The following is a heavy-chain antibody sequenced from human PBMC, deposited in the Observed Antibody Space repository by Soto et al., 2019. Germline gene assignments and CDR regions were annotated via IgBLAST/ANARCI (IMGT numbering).Heavy chain of an antibody. Sequence: EVQLLESGGGLVQPGGSLRLSCAASGFTFSTYAMIWVRQAPGKGLEWVSVITGSGGSTYYADSVKGRFTISRDTSKNTLFQQMNRLRAEDTAVYYCAKDRYGDYGGIDYWGQGTMVTVSS. CDR2: ITGSGGST. CDR3: AKDRYGDYGGIDY. D-gene: IGHD4-17*01. CDR1: GFTFSTYA. V-gene: IGHV3-23*01. J-gene: IGHJ4*02.